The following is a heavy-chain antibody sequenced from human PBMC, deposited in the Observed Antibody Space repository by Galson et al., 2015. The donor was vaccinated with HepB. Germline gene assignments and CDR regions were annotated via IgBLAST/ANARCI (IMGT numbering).Heavy chain of an antibody. CDR2: VRGSGTGT. D-gene: IGHD3-16*01. J-gene: IGHJ4*02. Sequence: SLRLSCAASGFTFYVYTMNWVRQAPGKGLEWVSAVRGSGTGTWYADSVKGRFTISRDDSKNTVFLQINSLRAEDTAIYYCAKDSGFGGEDYWGQGVLVTVSS. V-gene: IGHV3-23*01. CDR3: AKDSGFGGEDY. CDR1: GFTFYVYT.